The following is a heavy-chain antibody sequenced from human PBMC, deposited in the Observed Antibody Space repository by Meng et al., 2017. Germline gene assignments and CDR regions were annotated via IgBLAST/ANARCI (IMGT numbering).Heavy chain of an antibody. D-gene: IGHD6-19*01. CDR3: ARAIAVAGITIDY. J-gene: IGHJ4*02. Sequence: VELQEAGPGLVRPSGTLSLTCTVSGGSVSSGSYYWSWIRQPPGKGLEWIGYIYYSGSTNYNPSLKSRVTISVDTSKNQFSLKLSSVTAADTAVYYCARAIAVAGITIDYWGQGTLVTVSS. CDR1: GGSVSSGSYY. V-gene: IGHV4-61*01. CDR2: IYYSGST.